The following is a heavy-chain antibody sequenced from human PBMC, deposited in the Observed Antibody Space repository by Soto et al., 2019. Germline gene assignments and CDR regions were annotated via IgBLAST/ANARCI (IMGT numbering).Heavy chain of an antibody. Sequence: PGGSLRLSCATSGLTFSNYAMSWVRQAPGGGLEWVSSMSGSSSTTYYADSVRGRFTISRDRSKNTLYLQMSSLRAEDTALYYCTKGATSPFDSWGQGTRVTVSS. CDR3: TKGATSPFDS. J-gene: IGHJ4*02. CDR1: GLTFSNYA. V-gene: IGHV3-23*01. D-gene: IGHD3-16*01. CDR2: MSGSSSTT.